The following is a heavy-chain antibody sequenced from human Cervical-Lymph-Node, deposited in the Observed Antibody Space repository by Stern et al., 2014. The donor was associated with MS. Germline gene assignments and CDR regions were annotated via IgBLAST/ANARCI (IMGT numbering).Heavy chain of an antibody. J-gene: IGHJ6*02. CDR3: ASPPPRRNSNDPNFGLDV. CDR2: IYPDDSDT. Sequence: EVHLVESGAEVKKPRDSLKISCKGSGYTFSKNWIAWVRQRPGKGLEWMGIIYPDDSDTRYSPSFQGQVTMSADNAFTPPSLQWNILKAPDPAIYYWASPPPRRNSNDPNFGLDVWGQGTTVTVSS. V-gene: IGHV5-51*03. CDR1: GYTFSKNW. D-gene: IGHD1-1*01.